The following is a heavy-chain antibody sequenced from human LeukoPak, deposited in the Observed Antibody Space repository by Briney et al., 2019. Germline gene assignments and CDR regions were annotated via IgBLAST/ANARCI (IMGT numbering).Heavy chain of an antibody. CDR3: VKARGYYDFWSGYLGY. CDR1: GFTFSSYA. V-gene: IGHV3-64D*09. J-gene: IGHJ4*02. Sequence: GGSLRLSCSASGFTFSSYAMHWVRQAPGKGLEYVSAISSNGGSTYYADSVKGRFTIPRDNSKNTLYLQMSSLRAEDTAVYYCVKARGYYDFWSGYLGYWGQGTLVTVSS. CDR2: ISSNGGST. D-gene: IGHD3-3*01.